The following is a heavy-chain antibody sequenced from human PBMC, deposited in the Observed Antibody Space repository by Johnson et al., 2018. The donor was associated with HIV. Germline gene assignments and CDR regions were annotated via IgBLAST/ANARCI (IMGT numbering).Heavy chain of an antibody. CDR2: IYSGGTT. CDR3: AKEHIGSFHDAFDI. Sequence: VQLVESGGGLIQPGGSMRLYCTASGLTVSSNYMSWVRQAPGKGLEWVSVIYSGGTTYHADSVKGRFTISRDNSKNTLYLQMNSLRAEDTAGYYCAKEHIGSFHDAFDIWGQGTMVTVSS. V-gene: IGHV3-53*01. D-gene: IGHD1-26*01. CDR1: GLTVSSNY. J-gene: IGHJ3*02.